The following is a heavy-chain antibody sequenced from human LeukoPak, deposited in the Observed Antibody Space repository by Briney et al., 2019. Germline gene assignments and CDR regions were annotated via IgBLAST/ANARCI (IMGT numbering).Heavy chain of an antibody. CDR1: GFTFSSYA. CDR3: AKSHIVVVVAATVDY. Sequence: GGSLRLSCAAPGFTFSSYAMSWVRQAPGKGLEWVSAISGSGGSTYYADSVKGRFTISRDNSKNTLYLQMNSLRAEDTAVYYCAKSHIVVVVAATVDYWGQGTLVTVSS. CDR2: ISGSGGST. V-gene: IGHV3-23*01. D-gene: IGHD2-15*01. J-gene: IGHJ4*02.